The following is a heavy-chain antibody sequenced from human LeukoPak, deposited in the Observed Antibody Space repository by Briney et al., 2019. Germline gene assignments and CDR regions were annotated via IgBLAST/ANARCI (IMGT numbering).Heavy chain of an antibody. D-gene: IGHD1-26*01. CDR3: ARGSVGARSPGPDY. Sequence: SETLSLTCAVYGGSFSGYYWSWIRQPPGKGLEWIGEINHSGSTNYNPSLKSRVTISVDTSKNQFSLQLSSVTAADTAVYYCARGSVGARSPGPDYWGQGTLVTVSS. V-gene: IGHV4-34*01. J-gene: IGHJ4*02. CDR1: GGSFSGYY. CDR2: INHSGST.